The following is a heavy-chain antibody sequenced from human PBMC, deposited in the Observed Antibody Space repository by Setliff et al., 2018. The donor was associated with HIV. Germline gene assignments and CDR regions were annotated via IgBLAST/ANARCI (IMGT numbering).Heavy chain of an antibody. V-gene: IGHV4-59*11. CDR2: IYYSDSI. D-gene: IGHD2-2*01. CDR1: GGSISSHY. J-gene: IGHJ6*02. Sequence: SETLSLTCTVSGGSISSHYWSWIRQPPGKGLEWIGSIYYSDSINYNPSLKSRVTISVDTPKNQFSLKLSSVTAADTAVYYCARGHCSGTNCYGVDYYGMDVWGQGTTVTVSS. CDR3: ARGHCSGTNCYGVDYYGMDV.